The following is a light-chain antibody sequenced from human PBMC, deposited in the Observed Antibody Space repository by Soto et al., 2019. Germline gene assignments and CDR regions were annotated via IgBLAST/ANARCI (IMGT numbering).Light chain of an antibody. J-gene: IGKJ1*01. V-gene: IGKV3-20*01. CDR1: QSVSNNY. CDR3: QQYDSSGT. Sequence: EIVLTQSPGTLSLSPGERATLSCRASQSVSNNYLAWYQQKPGQAPRLLIYGAFNRATGIPDRFSGSGSGTDLTLTISRLEPEDFAVYYCQQYDSSGTFGQGTKVDIK. CDR2: GAF.